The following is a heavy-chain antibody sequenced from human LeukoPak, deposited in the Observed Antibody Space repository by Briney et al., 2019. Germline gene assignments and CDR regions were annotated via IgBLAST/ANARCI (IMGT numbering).Heavy chain of an antibody. CDR2: IRGGGAVA. J-gene: IGHJ3*02. CDR1: GFTITNNY. CDR3: GKSSSSYGNDALDI. V-gene: IGHV3-23*01. D-gene: IGHD5-18*01. Sequence: GGSLRLSCAASGFTITNNYMSWVRQAPGKGLEWVSVIRGGGAVAFYADSVKGRFTISRDNSRNTLYLHMNSLTADDTAVYYCGKSSSSYGNDALDIWGQGTMVTDSS.